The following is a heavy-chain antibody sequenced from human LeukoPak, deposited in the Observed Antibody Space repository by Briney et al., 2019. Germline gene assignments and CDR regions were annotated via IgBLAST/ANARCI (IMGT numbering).Heavy chain of an antibody. CDR1: GFPFSNYW. CDR2: INQDGSEG. J-gene: IGHJ1*01. CDR3: ARDADYYADH. Sequence: TGGSLRLSCAASGFPFSNYWMSWVRQAPGKGLEWVANINQDGSEGNYVDSVKGRPTISRDNAKNSLYLQMSSPRADDTAVYYCARDADYYADHWGQGTLVTVSS. V-gene: IGHV3-7*01. D-gene: IGHD3-10*01.